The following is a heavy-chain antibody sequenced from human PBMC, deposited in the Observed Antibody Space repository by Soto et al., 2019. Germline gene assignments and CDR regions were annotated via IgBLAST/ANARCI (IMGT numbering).Heavy chain of an antibody. CDR3: AKSGSSGWYGWFDP. J-gene: IGHJ5*02. V-gene: IGHV2-5*01. CDR1: GFSLRTSGVG. Sequence: GSGPTLVNPTQALTLTCIFSGFSLRTSGVGVGWIRQPPGKALEWLGFIYWNDDKRYSPSLKSRLTITKDTSKNQVVLTMTNMDPVDTATYYCAKSGSSGWYGWFDPWGQGTLVTVSP. D-gene: IGHD6-19*01. CDR2: IYWNDDK.